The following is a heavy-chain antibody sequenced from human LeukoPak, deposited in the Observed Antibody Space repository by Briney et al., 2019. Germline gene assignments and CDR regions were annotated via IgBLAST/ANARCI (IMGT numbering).Heavy chain of an antibody. CDR2: ISPNSGST. CDR3: TSDYTDVFMAPFEC. V-gene: IGHV1-46*01. Sequence: ASVKVSCKASGYTFTSYYIHWVRQAPGQGLEWMGTISPNSGSTTYAQKFQGRVTLTRVTSTKTVYMELSSLKSEDTAVFYCTSDYTDVFMAPFECWGQGTLVTVSS. D-gene: IGHD3-16*01. CDR1: GYTFTSYY. J-gene: IGHJ4*02.